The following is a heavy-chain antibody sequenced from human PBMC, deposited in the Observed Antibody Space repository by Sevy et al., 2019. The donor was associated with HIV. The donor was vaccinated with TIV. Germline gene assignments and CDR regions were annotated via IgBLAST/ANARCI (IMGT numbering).Heavy chain of an antibody. Sequence: SETLSLTCAVSGYSISSSNWWGWIRQPPGKGLEWIGYIYYSGGTYHNPSLKSRVSMSVDTSKNQFSLKLSSVTAVDTAVYYCARNRVRRTGRRLEAFDIWGQGTMVTVSS. CDR3: ARNRVRRTGRRLEAFDI. J-gene: IGHJ3*02. CDR1: GYSISSSNW. CDR2: IYYSGGT. V-gene: IGHV4-28*01.